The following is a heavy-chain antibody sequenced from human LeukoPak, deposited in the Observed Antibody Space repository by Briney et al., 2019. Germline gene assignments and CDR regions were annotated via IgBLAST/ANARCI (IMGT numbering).Heavy chain of an antibody. D-gene: IGHD5-12*01. CDR2: ITGSADST. CDR3: AKGASEWLTTPSAFFHY. Sequence: RSGGSLRLSCAASGFTFSNYAMNWVRQAPGKGLEWVSGITGSADSTFLADSVKGRFTISRDQAKSTVFLQMNSLRGEDTAVYYCAKGASEWLTTPSAFFHYWGQGIQVSVSS. CDR1: GFTFSNYA. V-gene: IGHV3-23*01. J-gene: IGHJ4*02.